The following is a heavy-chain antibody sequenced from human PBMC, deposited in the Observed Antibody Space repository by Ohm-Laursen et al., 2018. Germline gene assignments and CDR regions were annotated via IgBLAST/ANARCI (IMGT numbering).Heavy chain of an antibody. J-gene: IGHJ2*01. CDR2: ISGSGGTT. CDR3: AKDLGYGSGSYFDGWYFDL. Sequence: SLRLSCSASGFTFSYYAMSWVRQAPGKGLEWVSAISGSGGTTYYADSVKGRFTISRDNSKNTLYLQMNSLRAEDTAVYYCAKDLGYGSGSYFDGWYFDLWGRGTLVTVSS. D-gene: IGHD3-10*01. V-gene: IGHV3-23*01. CDR1: GFTFSYYA.